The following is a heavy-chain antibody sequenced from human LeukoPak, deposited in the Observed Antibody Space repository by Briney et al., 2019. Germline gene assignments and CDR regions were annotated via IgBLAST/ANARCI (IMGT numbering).Heavy chain of an antibody. Sequence: KSSQTLSLTCTVSGGSISSGSYYWSWIRQPAGKGLEWIGRIYTSGSTNYNPSLKSRVTISVDTSKNQFSLKLSSVTAAGTAVYYCARGKRWLTFDYWGQGTLVTVSS. CDR2: IYTSGST. V-gene: IGHV4-61*02. CDR1: GGSISSGSYY. D-gene: IGHD5-24*01. CDR3: ARGKRWLTFDY. J-gene: IGHJ4*02.